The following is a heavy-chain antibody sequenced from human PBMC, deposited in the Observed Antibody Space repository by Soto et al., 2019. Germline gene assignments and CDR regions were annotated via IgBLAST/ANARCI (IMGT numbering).Heavy chain of an antibody. CDR1: GYTLTELS. CDR2: IIPIFGTA. J-gene: IGHJ4*02. CDR3: ARVVGSSCFDY. V-gene: IGHV1-69*13. D-gene: IGHD6-13*01. Sequence: SVKVSCKVSGYTLTELSMHWVRQAPGQGLEWMGGIIPIFGTANYAQKFQGRVTITADESTSTAYMELSSLRSEDTAVYYCARVVGSSCFDYWGQGTLVTVSS.